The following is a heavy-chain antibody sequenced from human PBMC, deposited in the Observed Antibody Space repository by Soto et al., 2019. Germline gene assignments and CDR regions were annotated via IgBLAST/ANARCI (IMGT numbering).Heavy chain of an antibody. D-gene: IGHD5-12*01. J-gene: IGHJ4*02. Sequence: EVQLLESGGDLVQPGGSLTLSCAASGFTFSSYAMGWVRQAPGTGLEWVSVIDGSGGDISLADSVKGRFTISXDXSKXXXXXXXXXXXXXXTGRYYCAKEVVAAAYVETSPFDLWGQGTLVTVSS. V-gene: IGHV3-23*01. CDR1: GFTFSSYA. CDR2: IDGSGGDI. CDR3: AKEVVAAAYVETSPFDL.